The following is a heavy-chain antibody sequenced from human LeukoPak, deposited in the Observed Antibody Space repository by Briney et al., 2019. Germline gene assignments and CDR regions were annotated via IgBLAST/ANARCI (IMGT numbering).Heavy chain of an antibody. Sequence: SETLSLTCTVSGGSISSYYWSWIRQPPGKGLEWIGYIYYSGSTNYNPSLKSRVTISVDTSKNQFSLKLSSVTAADTAVYYCARVHYDILTGYSIGAFDIWGQGKMVTVSS. CDR3: ARVHYDILTGYSIGAFDI. CDR2: IYYSGST. J-gene: IGHJ3*02. V-gene: IGHV4-59*01. CDR1: GGSISSYY. D-gene: IGHD3-9*01.